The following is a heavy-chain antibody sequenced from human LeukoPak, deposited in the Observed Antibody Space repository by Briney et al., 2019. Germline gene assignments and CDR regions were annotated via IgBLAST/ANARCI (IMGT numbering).Heavy chain of an antibody. J-gene: IGHJ4*02. CDR3: VAKGC. Sequence: ASVKVSCKASGYTFASYDVNWVRQATGQGLEWMGWMDTNSGNTGHAQKLQGRVTMTRNTSISTAYMELSSLRSDDTAVYYCVAKGCWGQGTLVTVSS. CDR1: GYTFASYD. V-gene: IGHV1-8*01. CDR2: MDTNSGNT.